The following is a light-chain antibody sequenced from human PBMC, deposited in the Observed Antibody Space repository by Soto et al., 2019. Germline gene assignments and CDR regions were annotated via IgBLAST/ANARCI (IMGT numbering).Light chain of an antibody. J-gene: IGLJ1*01. CDR1: SSDVGGYNY. CDR3: CSRV. Sequence: QSVLTQPASVSGSPGQSITISSTGTSSDVGGYNYVSWYQQHPGKAPKLMIYDVSNRPSGVSNRFSGSKSGNTASLTISGLQAEDEADYYCCSRVFGPRTKVTV. V-gene: IGLV2-14*01. CDR2: DVS.